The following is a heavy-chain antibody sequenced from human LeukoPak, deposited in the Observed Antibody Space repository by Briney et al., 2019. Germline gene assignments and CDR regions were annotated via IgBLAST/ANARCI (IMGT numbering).Heavy chain of an antibody. CDR2: IYYNGNT. CDR1: GGSISSGDYY. CDR3: ARGRSNXYGMDV. Sequence: KPSETLSLTCTVSGGSISSGDYYWNWIRRPPGKGLEWIGYIYYNGNTNYSPSLKSRVTMSVDTSKNLFSLKVSSVTAADTAVYYCARGRSNXYGMDVWGXGTTVTVSS. D-gene: IGHD1-26*01. J-gene: IGHJ6*02. V-gene: IGHV4-61*08.